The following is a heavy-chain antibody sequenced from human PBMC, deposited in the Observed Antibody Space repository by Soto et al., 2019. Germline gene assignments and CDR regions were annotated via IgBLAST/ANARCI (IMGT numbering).Heavy chain of an antibody. J-gene: IGHJ4*02. CDR1: GFTFSSYA. CDR3: GSGGITMIVGESDY. V-gene: IGHV3-30-3*01. D-gene: IGHD3-22*01. Sequence: PGGSLRLSCAASGFTFSSYAMHWVRQAPGKGLEWVAYIYYDGSDKYYVDSVKGRFTISRDNAKSSLYLQMNRLRAEDTAVYYCGSGGITMIVGESDYWGQGTLVTVSS. CDR2: IYYDGSDK.